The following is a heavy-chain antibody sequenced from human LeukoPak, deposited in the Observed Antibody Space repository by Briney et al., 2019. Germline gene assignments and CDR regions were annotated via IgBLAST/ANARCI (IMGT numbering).Heavy chain of an antibody. Sequence: SETLSLTCTVSGYSISSGYYWGWIRQPPGKGLEWIGSIYHSGSTYYNPSLKSRVTISVDTSKNQFSLKLSSVTAADTAVYYCVSGLRLGELSLYHLSNQPFDYWGQGTLVTVSS. J-gene: IGHJ4*02. V-gene: IGHV4-38-2*02. CDR2: IYHSGST. D-gene: IGHD3-16*02. CDR1: GYSISSGYY. CDR3: VSGLRLGELSLYHLSNQPFDY.